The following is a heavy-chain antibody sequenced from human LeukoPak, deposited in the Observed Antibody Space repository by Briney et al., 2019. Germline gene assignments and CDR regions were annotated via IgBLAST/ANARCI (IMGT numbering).Heavy chain of an antibody. V-gene: IGHV3-23*01. CDR1: GFTFSSYA. Sequence: GRSLRLSCAASGFTFSSYAMHWVRQAPGKGLEWVSAISGSGGSTYYADSVKGRFTISRDNSKNTLYLQMNSLRAEDTAVYYCASSWVTTRGPSWWWGQGTLATVSS. D-gene: IGHD4-17*01. CDR3: ASSWVTTRGPSWW. CDR2: ISGSGGST. J-gene: IGHJ4*02.